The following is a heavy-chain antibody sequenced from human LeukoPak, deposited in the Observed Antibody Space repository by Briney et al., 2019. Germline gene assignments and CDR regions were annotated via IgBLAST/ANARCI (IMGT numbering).Heavy chain of an antibody. CDR3: ARDYLQQNILTGYFAYYYYYGMDV. Sequence: PGGSLRLSCAASGFTFSSYGMHWVRQAPGKGLEWVAVIWYDGSNKYYADSVKGRFTISRDNSKNTLYLQMNSLRAEDTAVYYCARDYLQQNILTGYFAYYYYYGMDVWGQGTTVTVSS. CDR1: GFTFSSYG. V-gene: IGHV3-33*01. D-gene: IGHD3-9*01. CDR2: IWYDGSNK. J-gene: IGHJ6*01.